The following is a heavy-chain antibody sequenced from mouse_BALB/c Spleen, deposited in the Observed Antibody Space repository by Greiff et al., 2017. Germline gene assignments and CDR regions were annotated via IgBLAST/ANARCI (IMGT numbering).Heavy chain of an antibody. V-gene: IGHV1-18*01. CDR2: INPNNGGT. D-gene: IGHD1-1*01. J-gene: IGHJ3*01. CDR3: AISYYGSSYRFAY. CDR1: GYTFTEYT. Sequence: EVKVVESGPELVKPGASVKISCKTSGYTFTEYTMHWVKQSHGKSLEWIGGINPNNGGTSYNQKFKGKATLTVDKSSSTAYMELRSLTSEDSAVYYCAISYYGSSYRFAYWGQGTLVTVSA.